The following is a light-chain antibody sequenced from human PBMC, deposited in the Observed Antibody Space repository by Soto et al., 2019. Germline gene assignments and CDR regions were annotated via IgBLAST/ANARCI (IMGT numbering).Light chain of an antibody. V-gene: IGKV3-11*01. CDR1: QSISNY. Sequence: EIVLTQSPATLSLARGERATLSCRASQSISNYLAWYQHKPGQAPRLLIYDASYRATATPPRCSGSGSGTDFTLTISSLEAEDFAVYYCQQRSAGVTFGQGTRLEIK. J-gene: IGKJ5*01. CDR2: DAS. CDR3: QQRSAGVT.